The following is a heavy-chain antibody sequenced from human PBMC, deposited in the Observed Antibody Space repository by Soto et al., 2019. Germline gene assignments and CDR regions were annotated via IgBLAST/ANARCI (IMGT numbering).Heavy chain of an antibody. D-gene: IGHD1-7*01. CDR3: ASEFGGTTFDY. CDR2: IIPIFGTA. V-gene: IGHV1-69*06. J-gene: IGHJ4*02. Sequence: ASVKVSCKASGGTFSSYAISWVRQAPGQGLEWMGGIIPIFGTANYAQKFQGRVTITADKSTSTAYMELSSLRSEDTAVYYCASEFGGTTFDYWGQGTLVTVSS. CDR1: GGTFSSYA.